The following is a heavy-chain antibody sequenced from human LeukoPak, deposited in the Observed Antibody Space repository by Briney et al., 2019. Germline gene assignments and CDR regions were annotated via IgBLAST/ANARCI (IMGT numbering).Heavy chain of an antibody. Sequence: GGSLRLSCAASGFTFSSYDMHWVRQATGKGLEWVSAIGTAGDTYYPGSVKGRFTIPRENAKNSLYLQMNSLRAGDTAVYYCARGTNYYDSSGPYYFDYWGQGTLVTVSS. CDR3: ARGTNYYDSSGPYYFDY. V-gene: IGHV3-13*01. J-gene: IGHJ4*02. CDR1: GFTFSSYD. D-gene: IGHD3-22*01. CDR2: IGTAGDT.